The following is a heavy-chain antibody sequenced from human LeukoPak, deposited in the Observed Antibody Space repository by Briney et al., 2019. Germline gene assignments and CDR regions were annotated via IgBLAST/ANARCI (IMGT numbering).Heavy chain of an antibody. D-gene: IGHD1-26*01. Sequence: SETLSLTCTVSGGSISGSSYYWSWIRQPPGKGLEWIGYIYYSGSTNYNPSLKSRVTISVDTSKNQFSLKLSSVTAADTAVYYCARAAYSGSYHSDYWGQGTLVTVSS. CDR2: IYYSGST. V-gene: IGHV4-61*01. J-gene: IGHJ4*02. CDR1: GGSISGSSYY. CDR3: ARAAYSGSYHSDY.